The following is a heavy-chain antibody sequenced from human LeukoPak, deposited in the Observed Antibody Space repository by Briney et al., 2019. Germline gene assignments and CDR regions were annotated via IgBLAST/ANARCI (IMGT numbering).Heavy chain of an antibody. J-gene: IGHJ6*03. Sequence: PETPSLTRTVSGYSTSSGNYWGWVRQPPGKGLEWIGSIYHSGSTDYNPSLESRVTISVDTCKHQFSVNLTSVTAADTAVYYCVRYTSGTFYYYFSMDVWGKGPTFTVSS. CDR1: GYSTSSGNY. D-gene: IGHD3-10*01. CDR2: IYHSGST. V-gene: IGHV4-38-2*02. CDR3: VRYTSGTFYYYFSMDV.